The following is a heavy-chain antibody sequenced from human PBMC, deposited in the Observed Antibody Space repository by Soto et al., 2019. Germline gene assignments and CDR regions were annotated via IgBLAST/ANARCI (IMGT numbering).Heavy chain of an antibody. Sequence: PSENLSLTSAVSGGSISSGGYSWSWIRQPPGKGLEWIGYIYHSGSTYYNPSLKSRVTISVDRSKNQFSLKLSSVTAADTAVYYCARVPDRWGQGTLVTVSS. CDR3: ARVPDR. CDR1: GGSISSGGYS. J-gene: IGHJ5*02. V-gene: IGHV4-30-2*01. CDR2: IYHSGST. D-gene: IGHD2-2*01.